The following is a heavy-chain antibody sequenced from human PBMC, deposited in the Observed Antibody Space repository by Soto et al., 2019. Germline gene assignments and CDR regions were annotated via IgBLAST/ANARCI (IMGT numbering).Heavy chain of an antibody. CDR1: GGSISSYY. V-gene: IGHV4-59*01. CDR2: IYYSGST. CDR3: ARYGNTMVRGVSFQFDP. Sequence: SETLSLTCTVSGGSISSYYWSWIRQPPGKGLEWIGYIYYSGSTNYNPSLKSRVTISVDTSKNQFSLKLSSVTAADTAVYYCARYGNTMVRGVSFQFDPWGQGTLVTVSS. J-gene: IGHJ5*02. D-gene: IGHD3-10*01.